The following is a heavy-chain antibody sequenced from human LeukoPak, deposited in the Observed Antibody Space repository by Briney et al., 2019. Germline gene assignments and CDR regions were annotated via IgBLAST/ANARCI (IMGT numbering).Heavy chain of an antibody. CDR1: GFTFSSYA. Sequence: PGGSLRLSCAASGFTFSSYAMHWVRQAPGKGLEWVAVISYDGSNKYYADSVKGGFTISRDNSKNTLYLQMNSLRAEDTAVYYCARDRNAFDYWGQGTLVTVSS. J-gene: IGHJ4*02. CDR2: ISYDGSNK. CDR3: ARDRNAFDY. V-gene: IGHV3-30-3*01. D-gene: IGHD4-4*01.